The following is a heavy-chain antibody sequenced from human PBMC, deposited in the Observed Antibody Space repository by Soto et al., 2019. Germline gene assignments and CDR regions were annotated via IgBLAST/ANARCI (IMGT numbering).Heavy chain of an antibody. CDR1: GESINSGGYY. V-gene: IGHV4-31*03. Sequence: QVQLQESGPGLVKPSQTLSLTCSVSGESINSGGYYWSWIRHHPGKGLEWIGYIYDSESAYYNPSLTSRVTITMDTSKNHFAMRLSSVTAADTAVYYCAGASSSSSEADYWGQGTQVTVSS. CDR3: AGASSSSSEADY. J-gene: IGHJ4*02. D-gene: IGHD6-6*01. CDR2: IYDSESA.